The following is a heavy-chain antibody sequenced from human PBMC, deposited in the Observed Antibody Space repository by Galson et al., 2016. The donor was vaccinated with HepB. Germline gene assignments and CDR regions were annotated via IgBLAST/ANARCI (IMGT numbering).Heavy chain of an antibody. V-gene: IGHV4-59*01. CDR1: GASISGYY. J-gene: IGHJ6*02. Sequence: SETLSLTCTVSGASISGYYLSWTRQPPGKGLEWIGYIYYSGRTNYNPSLKSRVTISVDTSKNQFSLKLSSVPAADTAVYYCARDDSGGWYGFHYGMDVWGQGTTVTVSS. CDR3: ARDDSGGWYGFHYGMDV. D-gene: IGHD6-19*01. CDR2: IYYSGRT.